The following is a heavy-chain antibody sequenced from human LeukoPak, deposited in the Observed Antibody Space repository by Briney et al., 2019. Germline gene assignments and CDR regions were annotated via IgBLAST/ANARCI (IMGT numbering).Heavy chain of an antibody. D-gene: IGHD1/OR15-1a*01. Sequence: PSETLSLTCAVSGFSVSTIHYYWGWVRQSPGKGLEWIASIDHGGGIHCIPSLQSRLTISRDTSNSHFSLRLSSVTAADTAVYYCARDSGNWNIDYWGRGILVTVSS. CDR3: ARDSGNWNIDY. CDR2: IDHGGGI. J-gene: IGHJ4*02. CDR1: GFSVSTIHYY. V-gene: IGHV4-38-2*02.